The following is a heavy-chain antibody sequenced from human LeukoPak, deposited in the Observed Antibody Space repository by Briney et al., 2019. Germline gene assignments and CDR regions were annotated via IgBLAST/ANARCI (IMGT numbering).Heavy chain of an antibody. CDR3: ARHLLKLRYFDYDNWFDP. CDR1: GYSFTSYW. CDR2: IYPGDSDT. V-gene: IGHV5-51*01. D-gene: IGHD3-9*01. J-gene: IGHJ5*02. Sequence: GESLKISCKGSGYSFTSYWIGWVRQMPGKGLEWMGIIYPGDSDTGYSPSFQGQVTISADKSISTAYLQWSSLKASDTAMYYCARHLLKLRYFDYDNWFDPWGQGTLVTVSS.